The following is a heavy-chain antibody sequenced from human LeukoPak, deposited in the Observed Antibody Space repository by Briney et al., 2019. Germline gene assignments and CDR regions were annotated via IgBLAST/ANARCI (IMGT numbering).Heavy chain of an antibody. V-gene: IGHV7-4-1*02. CDR3: ARGYSSSWRYAFDI. D-gene: IGHD6-13*01. CDR1: GYTFTTYA. Sequence: ASVKVSCKASGYTFTTYAMNWVRQAPGQGLEWMGWINTNTGNPTYAQGFTGRFVFSLDTSVSTAYLQISSLKAEDTAVYYCARGYSSSWRYAFDIWGQGTMVTVSS. CDR2: INTNTGNP. J-gene: IGHJ3*02.